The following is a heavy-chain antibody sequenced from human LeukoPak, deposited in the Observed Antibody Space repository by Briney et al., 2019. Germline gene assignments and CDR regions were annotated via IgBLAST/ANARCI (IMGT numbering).Heavy chain of an antibody. CDR1: GYTFTSYD. V-gene: IGHV1-8*01. D-gene: IGHD7-27*01. Sequence: PRASVKVSCKASGYTFTSYDINWVRQATGQGLEWMGWMNPNSGNTGYAQKFQGRVTMTRNTSISTAYMELSSLRSEDTAVYYCARATVKWGNAFDFWGQGTMVTVSS. CDR3: ARATVKWGNAFDF. CDR2: MNPNSGNT. J-gene: IGHJ3*01.